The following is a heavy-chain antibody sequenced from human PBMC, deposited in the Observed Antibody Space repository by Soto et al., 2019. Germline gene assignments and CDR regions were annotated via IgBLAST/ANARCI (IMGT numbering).Heavy chain of an antibody. CDR2: ISAYNGNT. Sequence: ASLKVSCKASGYTFTSYGISWVRQAPGQGLEWMGWISAYNGNTNYAQKLQGRVTMTTDTSTSTAYMELRSLRSDDTAVYYCAREGYCSGGSCSWYYYYGMDVWGQGTTVTVSS. CDR1: GYTFTSYG. J-gene: IGHJ6*02. V-gene: IGHV1-18*04. D-gene: IGHD2-15*01. CDR3: AREGYCSGGSCSWYYYYGMDV.